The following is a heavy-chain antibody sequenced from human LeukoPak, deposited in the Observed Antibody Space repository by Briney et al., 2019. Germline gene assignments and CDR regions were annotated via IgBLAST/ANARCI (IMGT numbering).Heavy chain of an antibody. J-gene: IGHJ6*02. D-gene: IGHD2-2*01. V-gene: IGHV3-30-3*01. CDR1: GFTFSSYA. Sequence: GGSLRLSCAASGFTFSSYAMHWVRQGPGKGLEWVAVISYDGSNKYYADSVKGRFTISGDNSKNTLYLQMNSLRAEDTAVYYCAREQDIVVVSDYGMDVWGQGTTVTVSS. CDR3: AREQDIVVVSDYGMDV. CDR2: ISYDGSNK.